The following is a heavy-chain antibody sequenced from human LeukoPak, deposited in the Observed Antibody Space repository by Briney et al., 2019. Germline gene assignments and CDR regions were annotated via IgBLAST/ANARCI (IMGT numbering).Heavy chain of an antibody. D-gene: IGHD2-2*01. CDR3: ARYCSSTSCYGFDY. CDR2: ISRSSSYI. Sequence: GGSLRLSCAASGFTFSSYSMNGVRQAPGKGLEWVSSISRSSSYIYYADSVKGGFTISRDNAKNSLYLQMNSLRAEDTAVYYCARYCSSTSCYGFDYWGQGTLVTVSS. J-gene: IGHJ4*02. V-gene: IGHV3-21*01. CDR1: GFTFSSYS.